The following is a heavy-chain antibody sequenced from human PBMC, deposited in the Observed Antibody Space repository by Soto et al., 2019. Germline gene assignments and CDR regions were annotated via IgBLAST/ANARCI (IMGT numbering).Heavy chain of an antibody. Sequence: SEILSLTCAVSGYSMRSGYYWGWIRQPPGEGLEWIGNIYHSGKTYYNPSLKSRVSVSLDTSKNQFSLNLTPVTAADTAMYYCARAAATHFDNWGQGLLVTVSS. CDR1: GYSMRSGYY. D-gene: IGHD6-25*01. CDR2: IYHSGKT. CDR3: ARAAATHFDN. J-gene: IGHJ4*02. V-gene: IGHV4-38-2*01.